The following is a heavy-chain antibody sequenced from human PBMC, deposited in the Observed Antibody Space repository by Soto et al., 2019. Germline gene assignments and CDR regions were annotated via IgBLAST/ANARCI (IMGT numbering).Heavy chain of an antibody. V-gene: IGHV4-31*03. Sequence: QVQLHESGPGLVKPSQTLSLTCTVSGGSISSGGYYWSWIRQHPGKGLEWIGYIYYSGSTYYNPSLKSRVTISVDTSKNQFSLMLSSVTAADTAVYYCARTINKDIVVVPAAPRGYAFDIWGQGTMVTVSS. CDR2: IYYSGST. CDR3: ARTINKDIVVVPAAPRGYAFDI. CDR1: GGSISSGGYY. J-gene: IGHJ3*02. D-gene: IGHD2-2*01.